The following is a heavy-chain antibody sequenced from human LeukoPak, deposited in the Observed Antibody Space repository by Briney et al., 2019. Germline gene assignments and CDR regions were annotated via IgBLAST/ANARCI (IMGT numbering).Heavy chain of an antibody. V-gene: IGHV3-7*01. CDR2: IKQDGSEK. D-gene: IGHD2-21*01. CDR1: GFTFSSYW. Sequence: GGSLRLSCAASGFTFSSYWMSWVRQAPGKGLEWVANIKQDGSEKYYVDSVEGRFTISRDNAKNSLYLQMNSLRAEDTAVYYCARDLSDLVSDGYYFDYWGQGTLVTVSS. CDR3: ARDLSDLVSDGYYFDY. J-gene: IGHJ4*02.